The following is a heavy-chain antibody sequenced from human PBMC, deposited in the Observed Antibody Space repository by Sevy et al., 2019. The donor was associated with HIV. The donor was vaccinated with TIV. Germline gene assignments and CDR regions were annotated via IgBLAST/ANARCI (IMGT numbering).Heavy chain of an antibody. CDR2: ISSSSSTI. Sequence: GGSLRLSCAASGFTFSSYSMNWVRQAPGKGLEWVSYISSSSSTIYYADSVKDRFTISRDNAKNSLYLQMNSLRAEDTAVYYCARRATIFGVVIDDAFDIWGQGTMVTVSS. CDR1: GFTFSSYS. V-gene: IGHV3-48*01. J-gene: IGHJ3*02. CDR3: ARRATIFGVVIDDAFDI. D-gene: IGHD3-3*01.